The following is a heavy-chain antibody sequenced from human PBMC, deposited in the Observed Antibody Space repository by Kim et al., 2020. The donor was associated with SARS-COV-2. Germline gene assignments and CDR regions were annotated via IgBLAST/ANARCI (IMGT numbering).Heavy chain of an antibody. CDR1: GGSISSYY. CDR3: ARDHYYGSGSYPSNWFDP. V-gene: IGHV4-59*13. D-gene: IGHD3-10*01. Sequence: SETLSLTCTVSGGSISSYYWSWIRQPPGKGLEWIGYIYYSGSTNYNPSLKSRVTISVDTSKNQFSLKLSSVTAADTAVYYCARDHYYGSGSYPSNWFDPWGQGTLVTVSS. CDR2: IYYSGST. J-gene: IGHJ5*02.